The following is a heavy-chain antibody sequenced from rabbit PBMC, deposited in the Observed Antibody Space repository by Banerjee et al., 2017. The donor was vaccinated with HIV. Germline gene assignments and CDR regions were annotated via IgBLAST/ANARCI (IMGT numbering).Heavy chain of an antibody. V-gene: IGHV1S45*01. Sequence: QEQLEESGGGLVQPGESLTLTCKASGFSLSSYWMSWVRQAPGKGLEWIACIYTGDGNTHYASWAKGRFTISKTSSTVDLKMTSLTVADTATYFCARDYADDVGYAFDPWGQGTLVTVS. D-gene: IGHD2-1*01. CDR3: ARDYADDVGYAFDP. J-gene: IGHJ2*01. CDR2: IYTGDGNT. CDR1: GFSLSSYW.